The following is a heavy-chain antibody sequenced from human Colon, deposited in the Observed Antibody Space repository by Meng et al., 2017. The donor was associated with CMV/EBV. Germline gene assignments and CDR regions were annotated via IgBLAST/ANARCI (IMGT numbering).Heavy chain of an antibody. CDR1: GATFSSHN. CDR2: IIPLNGGT. V-gene: IGHV1-69*02. D-gene: IGHD5-24*01. J-gene: IGHJ4*02. Sequence: KTCGATFSSHNITWWRQAPGEGLEWVGRIIPLNGGTNYAQKLQGRVTISVDRATIPAYMELSSLRSEDTAVYYCARRRIDGYTYYFDYWGQGTLVTVSS. CDR3: ARRRIDGYTYYFDY.